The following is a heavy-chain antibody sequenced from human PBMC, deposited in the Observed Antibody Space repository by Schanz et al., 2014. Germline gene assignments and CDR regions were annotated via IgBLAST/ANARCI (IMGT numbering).Heavy chain of an antibody. CDR1: GFTFSGYA. Sequence: VQLVESGGGLVQPGGSLRISCAASGFTFSGYAMSWIRQAPGKGLEWVSYISNSGTTIYYADSVKGRFTISRDNAKNSLYLQMNSLRVEDTAVYYCARDLISSGWYGWGQGTLVTVSS. D-gene: IGHD6-19*01. V-gene: IGHV3-11*01. CDR3: ARDLISSGWYG. CDR2: ISNSGTTI. J-gene: IGHJ4*02.